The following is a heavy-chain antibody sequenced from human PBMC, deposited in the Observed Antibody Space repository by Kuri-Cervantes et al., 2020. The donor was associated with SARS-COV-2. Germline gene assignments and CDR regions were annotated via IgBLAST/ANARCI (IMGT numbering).Heavy chain of an antibody. CDR3: AKDGAYCSGGSCYSFDY. Sequence: GESLKISCAASGFTFSNAWMSWVRQAPGKGLEWVGRIKSKTDGGTTDYAAPVKGRFTISRDDSKNTLYLQMNSLRAEDTAVYYCAKDGAYCSGGSCYSFDYWGQGTLVTVSS. J-gene: IGHJ4*02. CDR1: GFTFSNAW. V-gene: IGHV3-15*01. D-gene: IGHD2-15*01. CDR2: IKSKTDGGTT.